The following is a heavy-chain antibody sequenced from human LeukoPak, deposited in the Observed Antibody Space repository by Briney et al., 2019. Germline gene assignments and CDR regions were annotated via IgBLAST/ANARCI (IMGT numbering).Heavy chain of an antibody. J-gene: IGHJ6*02. D-gene: IGHD4-23*01. CDR1: GGSISSSSYY. CDR2: IYYSGST. CDR3: ARDDYGGNDSDYYGMDV. Sequence: SGTLSLTCAVSGGSISSSSYYWGWIRQPPGKGLEWIGSIYYSGSTYYNPSLKSRVTISVDTSKNQFSLKLSSVTAADTAVYYCARDDYGGNDSDYYGMDVWGQGTTVTVSS. V-gene: IGHV4-39*07.